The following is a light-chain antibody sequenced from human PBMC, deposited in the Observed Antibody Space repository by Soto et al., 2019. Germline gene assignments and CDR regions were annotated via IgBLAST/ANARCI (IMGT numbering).Light chain of an antibody. Sequence: IGLKQSPGTLSLSPGERATLSCRASQTISSSSLAWYQQKGGQAPRLLIYGASSRATGIPDRFSGSGSGTDFTLTISRLEPDDFAVYYCQQYGSSSTFGQGTRLEI. CDR1: QTISSSS. CDR3: QQYGSSST. J-gene: IGKJ5*01. CDR2: GAS. V-gene: IGKV3-20*01.